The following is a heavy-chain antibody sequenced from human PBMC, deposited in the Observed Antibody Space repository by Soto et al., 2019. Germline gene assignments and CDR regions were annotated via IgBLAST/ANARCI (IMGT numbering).Heavy chain of an antibody. D-gene: IGHD3-3*01. CDR2: ISWNSGSI. J-gene: IGHJ6*03. CDR1: GFTFDDYA. Sequence: PGGSLRLSCAASGFTFDDYAMHWVRQAPGKGLEWVSGISWNSGSIGYADSVKGRFTISRDNAKNSLYLQMNSLRAEDTALYYCAKDGRITIFGVVPDPNYYYYMDVWGKGTTVTVSS. V-gene: IGHV3-9*01. CDR3: AKDGRITIFGVVPDPNYYYYMDV.